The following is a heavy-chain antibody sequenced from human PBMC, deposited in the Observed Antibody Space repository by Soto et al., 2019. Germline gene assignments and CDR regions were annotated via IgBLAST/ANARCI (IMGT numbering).Heavy chain of an antibody. D-gene: IGHD2-15*01. CDR2: IRSDGTIT. V-gene: IGHV3-74*01. J-gene: IGHJ3*02. Sequence: PGGSLRLSCVASGFSFSSFYMHWIRQAPGKGLVWVSHIRSDGTITSYADSVKGRFTISRDNAKNSLYLQMNSLRAEDTAVYYCARDGGDIVVVVAATEPDAFDIWGQGTMVTVSS. CDR3: ARDGGDIVVVVAATEPDAFDI. CDR1: GFSFSSFY.